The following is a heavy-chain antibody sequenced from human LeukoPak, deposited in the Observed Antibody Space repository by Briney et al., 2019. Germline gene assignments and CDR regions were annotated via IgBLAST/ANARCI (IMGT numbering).Heavy chain of an antibody. CDR3: ARAISTVAGGGTFDY. Sequence: PSETLSLTCTVSGYSISSGYYWGWIRQPPGEGLEWIGSIYHSGSTYYNPSLKSRVTISVDTSKNQFSLKLSSVTAADTAVYYCARAISTVAGGGTFDYWGQGTLVTVSS. D-gene: IGHD6-19*01. CDR2: IYHSGST. CDR1: GYSISSGYY. V-gene: IGHV4-38-2*02. J-gene: IGHJ4*02.